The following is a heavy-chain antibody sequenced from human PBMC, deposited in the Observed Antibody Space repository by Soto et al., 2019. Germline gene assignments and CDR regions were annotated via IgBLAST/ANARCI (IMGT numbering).Heavy chain of an antibody. CDR3: ARIPVDTSMIYWLDP. D-gene: IGHD5-18*01. Sequence: SETLALTSPVSGCSVSGDEYYWSWLLPPPGKGLEWIGYIYYSGNTNYNPSLKGRVIISVDTSKNLFSLKLTSVTAADTAVYYCARIPVDTSMIYWLDPWGQGNLVNVSA. V-gene: IGHV4-61*08. CDR2: IYYSGNT. CDR1: GCSVSGDEYY. J-gene: IGHJ5*02.